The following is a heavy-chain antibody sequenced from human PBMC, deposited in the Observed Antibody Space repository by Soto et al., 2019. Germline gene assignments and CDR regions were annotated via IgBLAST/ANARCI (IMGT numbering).Heavy chain of an antibody. CDR2: IYSGGNA. V-gene: IGHV3-53*04. Sequence: EVQLVESGGGLVQPGGSLRLSCVGSGSIVSNNNMAWVRQAPGKGLEWVSTIYSGGNANHADSVKGRFSISRDSPKNSLLLQMRSLRVDATALYYCARGPTMGGAFDLWGQGTMVIVSP. D-gene: IGHD3-16*01. J-gene: IGHJ3*01. CDR1: GSIVSNNN. CDR3: ARGPTMGGAFDL.